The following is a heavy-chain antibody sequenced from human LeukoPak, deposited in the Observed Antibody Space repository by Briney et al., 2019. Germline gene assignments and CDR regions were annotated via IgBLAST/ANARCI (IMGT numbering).Heavy chain of an antibody. CDR2: ISWDDDK. J-gene: IGHJ4*02. D-gene: IGHD6-19*01. V-gene: IGHV2-5*02. CDR3: AHTSLKKYSSGWHNYFDY. CDR1: GFSLSTSGVG. Sequence: SGPTLVNPTQTLTLTCTFSGFSLSTSGVGVGWIRQPPGKALEWLGFISWDDDKRYSPSLKSRLTITKDTSKNQVVLTMTNLDPVDTATYYCAHTSLKKYSSGWHNYFDYWGQGTLVTVSS.